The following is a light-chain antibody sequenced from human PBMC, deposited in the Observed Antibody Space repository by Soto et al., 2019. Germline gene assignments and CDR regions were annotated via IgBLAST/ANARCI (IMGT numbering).Light chain of an antibody. CDR3: QTWGTGSHVV. J-gene: IGLJ2*01. Sequence: QSVLTQSPSASASLGASVKLTCTLSSGHSSYAIAWHQQQPEKGPRYLMKLDSDGSHTKGDAIPDRFSGSSSGAERYLTISSLQSEDEADYYCQTWGTGSHVVFGGGTQRTVL. CDR2: LDSDGSH. CDR1: SGHSSYA. V-gene: IGLV4-69*01.